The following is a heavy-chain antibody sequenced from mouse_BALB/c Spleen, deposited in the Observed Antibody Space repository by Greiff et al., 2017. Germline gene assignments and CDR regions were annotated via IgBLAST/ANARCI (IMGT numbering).Heavy chain of an antibody. CDR2: ISSGGST. D-gene: IGHD2-3*01. V-gene: IGHV5-6-5*01. CDR3: ARDGYYERGAMDY. Sequence: EVKLMESGGGLVKPGGSLKLSCAASGFTFSSYAMSWVRQTPEKRLEWVASISSGGSTYYPDSVKGRFTISRDNARNILYLQMSSLRSEDTAMYYCARDGYYERGAMDYWGQGTSVTVSS. J-gene: IGHJ4*01. CDR1: GFTFSSYA.